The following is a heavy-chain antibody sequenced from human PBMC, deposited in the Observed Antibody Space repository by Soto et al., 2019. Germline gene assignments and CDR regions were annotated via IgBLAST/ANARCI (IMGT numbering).Heavy chain of an antibody. J-gene: IGHJ6*02. D-gene: IGHD1-26*01. V-gene: IGHV4-39*01. CDR3: ARIAGATTGYYYGMDV. Sequence: SETLSLTCTVSGGSISSSSYYWGWIRQPPGKGLEWIGSIYYSGSTYYNPSLKSRVTISVDTSKNQFSLKLSSVTAADTAVYYCARIAGATTGYYYGMDVWGQGTTVTV. CDR1: GGSISSSSYY. CDR2: IYYSGST.